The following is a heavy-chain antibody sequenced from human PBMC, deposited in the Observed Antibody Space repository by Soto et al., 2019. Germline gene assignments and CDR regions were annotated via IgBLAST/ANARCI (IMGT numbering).Heavy chain of an antibody. D-gene: IGHD1-7*01. Sequence: PGGSLRLSCAASGFTFDDYAMHWVRQAPGKGLEWVSGISWNSGSIGYADSVKGRFTISRDNAKNSLYLQMNSLRAEDTALYYCAKVFDKLELQHYFDYWGQGTLVTVSS. J-gene: IGHJ4*02. CDR3: AKVFDKLELQHYFDY. CDR1: GFTFDDYA. CDR2: ISWNSGSI. V-gene: IGHV3-9*01.